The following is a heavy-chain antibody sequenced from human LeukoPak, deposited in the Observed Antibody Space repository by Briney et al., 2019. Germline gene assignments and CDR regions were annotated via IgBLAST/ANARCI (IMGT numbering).Heavy chain of an antibody. CDR2: ISGSGGST. CDR3: AKEASYCTNGVCYSRIFDT. CDR1: GFTFSSYA. J-gene: IGHJ5*02. V-gene: IGHV3-23*01. Sequence: GGSLRLSCAASGFTFSSYAMSWVRQAPGKGLEWVSAISGSGGSTFYADSVKGRFTMSRDSSKNTLYLQMNSLRAEDTAVYYCAKEASYCTNGVCYSRIFDTWGQGTLVTVSS. D-gene: IGHD2-8*01.